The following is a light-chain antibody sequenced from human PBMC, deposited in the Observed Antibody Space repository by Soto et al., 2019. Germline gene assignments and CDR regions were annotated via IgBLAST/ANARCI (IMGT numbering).Light chain of an antibody. CDR3: QQYFRHAT. Sequence: DIQMTQSPSTLSASIGDSVTITCRASESIRSWVAWYQQTPGKAPKILINKASELEGGVPPRFSGSGSGTEFPLTISSLQPDDFATYYCQQYFRHATFGQGTKVDIK. CDR1: ESIRSW. V-gene: IGKV1-5*03. CDR2: KAS. J-gene: IGKJ1*01.